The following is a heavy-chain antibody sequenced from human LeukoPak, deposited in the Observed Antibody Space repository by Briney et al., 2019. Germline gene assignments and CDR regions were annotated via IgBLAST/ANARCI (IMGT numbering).Heavy chain of an antibody. CDR1: GYTFSGYY. D-gene: IGHD2-15*01. J-gene: IGHJ5*02. CDR3: ARPLYCSGGSCYNWFDP. Sequence: ASVKVSCKASGYTFSGYYMHWVRQAPGQGLEWVGWINPNSGGTNYAQKFQGRVTMTRDTSISTAYMELSRLRSDDTAVYYCARPLYCSGGSCYNWFDPWGQGTLVTVSS. V-gene: IGHV1-2*02. CDR2: INPNSGGT.